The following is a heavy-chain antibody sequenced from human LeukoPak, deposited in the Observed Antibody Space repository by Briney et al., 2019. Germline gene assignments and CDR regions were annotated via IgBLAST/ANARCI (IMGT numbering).Heavy chain of an antibody. CDR3: ARGGIHSGYEFSHP. Sequence: GASVKVSCKASGYTFTSYDINWVRQATGQGLEWMGWMNPNSGNTGYAQKFQGRVTMTRNTSISTAYMELSSLRSEDTAVYYCARGGIHSGYEFSHPWGQGTLVTVSS. CDR2: MNPNSGNT. CDR1: GYTFTSYD. D-gene: IGHD5-12*01. J-gene: IGHJ5*02. V-gene: IGHV1-8*01.